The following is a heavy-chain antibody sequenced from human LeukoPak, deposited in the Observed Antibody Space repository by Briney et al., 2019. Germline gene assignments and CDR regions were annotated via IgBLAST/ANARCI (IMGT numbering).Heavy chain of an antibody. CDR1: GGSISSGGYY. J-gene: IGHJ3*02. Sequence: SETLSLTCTVSGGSISSGGYYWSWIRQHPGKGLEWIGYIYYSGSTYYNPSLKSRVTISVDTSKNQFSLKLSSVTAADTAVYYCVASGDLVYGSGSPLAFDIWGQGTMVTVSS. CDR3: VASGDLVYGSGSPLAFDI. V-gene: IGHV4-30-4*08. CDR2: IYYSGST. D-gene: IGHD3-10*01.